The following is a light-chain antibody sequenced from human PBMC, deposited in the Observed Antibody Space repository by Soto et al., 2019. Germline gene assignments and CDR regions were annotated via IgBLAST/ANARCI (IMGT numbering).Light chain of an antibody. CDR1: SSDVGGYNY. V-gene: IGLV2-8*01. CDR3: SSYAGGSNVL. J-gene: IGLJ2*01. CDR2: EVT. Sequence: QSALTQPPSASGSPGQSVTISCTETSSDVGGYNYDSWYQQHPGQAPKLMIFEVTKRPSGVPDRFSASKSGNTASLTVSGLQAEDEADYYCSSYAGGSNVLFGGGTKLTVL.